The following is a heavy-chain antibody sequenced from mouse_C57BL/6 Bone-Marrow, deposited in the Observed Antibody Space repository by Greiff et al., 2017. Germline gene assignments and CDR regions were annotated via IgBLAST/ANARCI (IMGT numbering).Heavy chain of an antibody. CDR3: ATHHYYGSSYWDFDV. D-gene: IGHD1-1*01. V-gene: IGHV1-64*01. J-gene: IGHJ1*03. CDR1: GYTFTSYW. Sequence: QVQLKESGAELVKPGASVKLSCKASGYTFTSYWMHWVKQRPGQGLEWIGMIHPNSGSTNYNEKFKSKATLTVDKSSSTAYMQLSSLTSEDSAVYYCATHHYYGSSYWDFDVWGTGTTVTVSS. CDR2: IHPNSGST.